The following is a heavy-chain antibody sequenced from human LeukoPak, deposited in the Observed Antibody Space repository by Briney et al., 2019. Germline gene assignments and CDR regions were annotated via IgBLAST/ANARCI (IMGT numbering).Heavy chain of an antibody. D-gene: IGHD1-26*01. CDR1: EFTFISYS. J-gene: IGHJ5*02. CDR2: ISISSSYI. Sequence: GASLRLSCAASEFTFISYSINWVRQAPGKGLEWVSSISISSSYIYYADSVKGRFTFSRDNAKNSLSLQMNSLRAEDTAVYYCARDGEVGVGRWFDPWGQGTLVTISS. CDR3: ARDGEVGVGRWFDP. V-gene: IGHV3-21*01.